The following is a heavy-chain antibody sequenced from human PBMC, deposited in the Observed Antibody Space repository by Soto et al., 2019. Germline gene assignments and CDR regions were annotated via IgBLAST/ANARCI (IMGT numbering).Heavy chain of an antibody. CDR2: ISGSGGST. J-gene: IGHJ6*02. Sequence: VGSLRLSCAASGFTFSSYAMSWVRQAPGKGLEWVSAISGSGGSTYYADSVKGRFTISRDNSKNTLYLQMNSLRAEDTAVYYCANLDEAFYYYGMDVWGQGTTVTVSS. CDR3: ANLDEAFYYYGMDV. CDR1: GFTFSSYA. V-gene: IGHV3-23*01.